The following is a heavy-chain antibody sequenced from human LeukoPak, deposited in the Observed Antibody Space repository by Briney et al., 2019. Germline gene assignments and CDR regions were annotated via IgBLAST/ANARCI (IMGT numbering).Heavy chain of an antibody. CDR2: ISAYNGNT. J-gene: IGHJ4*02. D-gene: IGHD5-12*01. V-gene: IGHV1-18*01. CDR1: GYTFTSYG. Sequence: WASVKVSCKASGYTFTSYGISWVRQAPGQGLEWMGWISAYNGNTNYAQKLQGRVTMTTDTSTSTAYMELRSLRSDDTAVYYCARAQGRYSGYDIGGYWGQGTLVTVSS. CDR3: ARAQGRYSGYDIGGY.